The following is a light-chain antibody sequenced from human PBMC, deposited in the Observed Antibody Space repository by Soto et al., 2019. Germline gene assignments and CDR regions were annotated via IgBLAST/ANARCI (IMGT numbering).Light chain of an antibody. J-gene: IGKJ3*01. CDR2: DAS. CDR1: QYIYNY. CDR3: QQTYNGPFT. Sequence: DIQMTQSPSSLSASVGYRFTITCRASQYIYNYLSWYQQKPGKAPKLLIYDASSLQSGVPPRFSGSGSGTDFTFSINSLQPEDFATYYCQQTYNGPFTFGPGTTGDIK. V-gene: IGKV1-39*01.